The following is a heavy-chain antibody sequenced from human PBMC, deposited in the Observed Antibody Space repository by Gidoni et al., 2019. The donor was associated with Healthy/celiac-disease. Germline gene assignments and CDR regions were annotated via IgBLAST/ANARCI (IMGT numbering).Heavy chain of an antibody. CDR1: GFTFSSYA. CDR2: ISSNGGST. CDR3: ARDFYDFWSGYDY. Sequence: EVQLVESGGGLVQPGGSLRLSCAASGFTFSSYAMHWFRQAPGKGLEYVSAISSNGGSTYYANSVKGRFTISRDNSKNTLYLQMGSLRAEDMAVYYCARDFYDFWSGYDYWGQGTLVTVSS. J-gene: IGHJ4*02. V-gene: IGHV3-64*01. D-gene: IGHD3-3*01.